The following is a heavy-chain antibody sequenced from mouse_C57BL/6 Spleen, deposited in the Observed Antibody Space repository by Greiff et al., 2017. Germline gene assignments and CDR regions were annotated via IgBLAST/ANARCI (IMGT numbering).Heavy chain of an antibody. CDR1: GYSITSGYD. V-gene: IGHV3-1*01. CDR2: ISYSGST. D-gene: IGHD4-1*01. J-gene: IGHJ2*01. CDR3: ARALTGTPYYFDY. Sequence: EVHLVESGPGMVKPSQSLSLTYTVTGYSITSGYDWHWIRHFPGNKLEWMGYISYSGSTNYNPSLKSRISITHDTSKNHFFLKLNSVTTEDTATYYCARALTGTPYYFDYWGQGTTLTVSS.